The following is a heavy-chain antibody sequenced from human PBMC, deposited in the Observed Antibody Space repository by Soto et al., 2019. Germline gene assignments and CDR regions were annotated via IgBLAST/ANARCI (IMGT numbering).Heavy chain of an antibody. CDR3: GYCIIASCYEGAY. V-gene: IGHV3-21*01. D-gene: IGHD2-2*01. J-gene: IGHJ4*02. CDR1: EFTFSSSS. CDR2: ITRSSTYI. Sequence: EVQLVESGGGLVKPGGSLRLSCADSEFTFSSSSMNWVRQAPGKGLEWLSSITRSSTYIYYADSVKGRFTISRDNAKNSLYLQMNSLRAEDTAVYYCGYCIIASCYEGAYWGQGTLVTVSS.